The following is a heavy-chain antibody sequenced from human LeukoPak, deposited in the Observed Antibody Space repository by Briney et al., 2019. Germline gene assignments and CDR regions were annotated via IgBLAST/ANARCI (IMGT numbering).Heavy chain of an antibody. D-gene: IGHD5-18*01. CDR1: GFTVSSNY. V-gene: IGHV3-66*02. CDR2: IYSGGST. Sequence: GGSLRLSCAASGFTVSSNYMSWVRQAPGKGLEWVSVIYSGGSTYYADSVKGRFTISRDNSKNTLYLQMNSLRAEDTAVYYCATSLGIQRGAAYYYYYMDVWGKGTTVTVSS. CDR3: ATSLGIQRGAAYYYYYMDV. J-gene: IGHJ6*03.